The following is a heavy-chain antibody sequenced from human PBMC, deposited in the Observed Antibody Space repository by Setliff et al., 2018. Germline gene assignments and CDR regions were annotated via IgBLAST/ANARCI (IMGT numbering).Heavy chain of an antibody. CDR1: GYTIAAGYY. CDR2: IHQSGSA. J-gene: IGHJ3*02. CDR3: ARDPLTTNRRRAFDI. Sequence: SETLSLTCAVSGYTIAAGYYWGWIRQPPGRGLEWIGSIHQSGSASYNPTLKSRVTISIDTSKNQFSLKLSSVTAADTAVYYCARDPLTTNRRRAFDIWGQGTMVTVSS. V-gene: IGHV4-38-2*02. D-gene: IGHD4-17*01.